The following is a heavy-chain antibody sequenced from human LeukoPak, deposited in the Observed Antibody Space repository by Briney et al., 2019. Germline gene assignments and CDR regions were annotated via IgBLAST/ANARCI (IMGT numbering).Heavy chain of an antibody. V-gene: IGHV3-21*01. J-gene: IGHJ6*04. CDR3: ARDYLVRGVTNYYYYGMDV. Sequence: GGSLRLSCAASGFTFSSYSMNWVRQAPGKGLEWVSSISSSSSYIYYADSVKGRFTISRDNAKNSLYLQMNSLRAEDTAVHYCARDYLVRGVTNYYYYGMDVWGKGTTVTVSS. D-gene: IGHD3-10*01. CDR2: ISSSSSYI. CDR1: GFTFSSYS.